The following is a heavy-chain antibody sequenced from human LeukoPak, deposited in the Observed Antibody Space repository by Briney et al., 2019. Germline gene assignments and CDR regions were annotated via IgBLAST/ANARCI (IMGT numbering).Heavy chain of an antibody. CDR3: AAVLDATPPEKPGIAVAGTDY. CDR1: GFTFTSSA. CDR2: IVVGSGNT. Sequence: SVKVSCKASGFTFTSSAMQWVRQARGQRLEWIGWIVVGSGNTNYAQKFQERVTITRDMSTSTAYMELSSLRSEDTAVYYCAAVLDATPPEKPGIAVAGTDYWGQGTLVTVSS. D-gene: IGHD6-19*01. V-gene: IGHV1-58*02. J-gene: IGHJ4*02.